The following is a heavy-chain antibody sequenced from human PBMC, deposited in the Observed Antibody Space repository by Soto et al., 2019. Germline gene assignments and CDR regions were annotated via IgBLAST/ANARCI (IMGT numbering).Heavy chain of an antibody. CDR1: GYTFTGYY. CDR3: ARAYTAMVTFVDY. V-gene: IGHV1-2*02. J-gene: IGHJ4*02. Sequence: ASVKVSCKASGYTFTGYYMHWVRQAPGQGLEWMGWINPNSGGTNYAQKFQGRVTMTRDTSISTAYMELSRLRSDDTAVYYCARAYTAMVTFVDYWGQGTLVTVPQ. D-gene: IGHD5-18*01. CDR2: INPNSGGT.